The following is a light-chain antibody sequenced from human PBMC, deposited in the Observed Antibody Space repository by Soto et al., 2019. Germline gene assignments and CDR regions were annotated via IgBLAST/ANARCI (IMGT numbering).Light chain of an antibody. J-gene: IGKJ4*01. CDR3: QQSYSTPRT. Sequence: ETVLTQSPGTLSLSPGERATLFCRASQSVTSTYLAWYQQKPGQAPRLLIYGSSSRATGIPDRFSGSGSGTEFSLTISSLQPEDFATYYCQQSYSTPRTFGGGTKVEIK. CDR1: QSVTSTY. V-gene: IGKV3-20*01. CDR2: GSS.